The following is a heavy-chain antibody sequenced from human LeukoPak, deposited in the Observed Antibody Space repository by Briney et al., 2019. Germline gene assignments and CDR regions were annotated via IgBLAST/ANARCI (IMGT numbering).Heavy chain of an antibody. CDR2: INPNSGGT. D-gene: IGHD2-21*01. J-gene: IGHJ6*03. CDR3: ARGSSDWLKDNTIYYYYYYMDV. V-gene: IGHV1-2*02. Sequence: ASVKVSCKASGYTFTSYYMHWVRQAPGQGLEWMGWINPNSGGTNYAQKFQGRVTMTRDTSISTAYMELSRLRSDDTAVYYCARGSSDWLKDNTIYYYYYYMDVWGKGTTVTVSS. CDR1: GYTFTSYY.